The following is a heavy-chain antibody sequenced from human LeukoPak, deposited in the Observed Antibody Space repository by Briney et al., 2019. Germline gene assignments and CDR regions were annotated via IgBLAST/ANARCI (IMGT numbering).Heavy chain of an antibody. V-gene: IGHV1-18*01. CDR1: GYTFTSYG. D-gene: IGHD3-9*01. J-gene: IGHJ3*02. CDR3: ARDPHYDILTGPATNDAFDI. CDR2: ISAYNGNT. Sequence: ASVKVSCKASGYTFTSYGISWVRQAPGQGLEWMGWISAYNGNTNYAHKLQGRVTMTTDTSTSTAYMELRSLRSDDTAVYYCARDPHYDILTGPATNDAFDIWGQGTMVTVSS.